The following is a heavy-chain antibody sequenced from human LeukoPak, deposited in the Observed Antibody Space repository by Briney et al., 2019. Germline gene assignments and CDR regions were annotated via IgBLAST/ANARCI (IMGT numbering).Heavy chain of an antibody. Sequence: GGSLRLSCAASGFTFSSYVMSWVRQAPGKGLEWVSVISGSGGRTNYADSVKGRFTISRDNSKKMLYLQLNSLRGEDTAVYYCAKSLWFGELPQHYFDYWGRGTLVTVSS. D-gene: IGHD3-10*01. CDR2: ISGSGGRT. CDR1: GFTFSSYV. J-gene: IGHJ4*02. CDR3: AKSLWFGELPQHYFDY. V-gene: IGHV3-23*01.